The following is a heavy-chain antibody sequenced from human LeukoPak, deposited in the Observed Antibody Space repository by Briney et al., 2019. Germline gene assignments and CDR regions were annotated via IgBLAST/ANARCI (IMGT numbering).Heavy chain of an antibody. Sequence: SETLSLTCTVSGGSISSYYWSWIRQPPGKGLEWIGYFYYSGSTNYNPSLKSRVTISVDTSKNQFSLKLSSVTAADTAVYYCARDLKQQLVLGAFDIWGQGKMVTVSS. D-gene: IGHD6-13*01. J-gene: IGHJ3*02. CDR1: GGSISSYY. CDR2: FYYSGST. CDR3: ARDLKQQLVLGAFDI. V-gene: IGHV4-59*01.